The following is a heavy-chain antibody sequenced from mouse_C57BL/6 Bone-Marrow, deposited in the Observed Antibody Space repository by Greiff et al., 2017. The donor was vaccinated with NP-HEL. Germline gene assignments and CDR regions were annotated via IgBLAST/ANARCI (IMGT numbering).Heavy chain of an antibody. CDR1: GYSFTGYY. D-gene: IGHD2-4*01. CDR2: INPSTGGT. J-gene: IGHJ3*01. Sequence: VQLKESGPELVKPGASVKISCKASGYSFTGYYMNWVKQSPEKSLEWIGEINPSTGGTTYNQKFKAKATLTVDKSSSTAYMQLKSLTSEDSAVYYCAREDDYDWFAYWGQGTLVTVSA. V-gene: IGHV1-42*01. CDR3: AREDDYDWFAY.